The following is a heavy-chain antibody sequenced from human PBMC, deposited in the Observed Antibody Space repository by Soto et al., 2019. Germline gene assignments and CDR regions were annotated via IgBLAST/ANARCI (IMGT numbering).Heavy chain of an antibody. CDR1: VGSISSGGYS. CDR2: IYHSGST. Sequence: PSETLSLTCAVSVGSISSGGYSWSWIRQPPGKGLEWIGYIYHSGSTYYNPSLKSRVTISVDRSKNQFSLKLSSVTAADTAVYYCATNYYDSYRYYYYGMEVWGQGTTLTVSS. J-gene: IGHJ6*02. V-gene: IGHV4-30-2*01. D-gene: IGHD3-22*01. CDR3: ATNYYDSYRYYYYGMEV.